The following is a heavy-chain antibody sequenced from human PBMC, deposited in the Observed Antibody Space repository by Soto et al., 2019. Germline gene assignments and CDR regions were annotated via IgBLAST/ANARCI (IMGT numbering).Heavy chain of an antibody. CDR1: GYTFTSYG. CDR3: ARRGIFDSSGYHAY. CDR2: ISAYNGNT. Sequence: ASVTVSCTASGYTFTSYGISWLRQAPGQGLEWMGWISAYNGNTNYAQKLQGRVTMTTDTSTSTAYMELRSLRSDDTAVYYCARRGIFDSSGYHAYWGQGTLVTVSS. J-gene: IGHJ4*02. V-gene: IGHV1-18*01. D-gene: IGHD3-22*01.